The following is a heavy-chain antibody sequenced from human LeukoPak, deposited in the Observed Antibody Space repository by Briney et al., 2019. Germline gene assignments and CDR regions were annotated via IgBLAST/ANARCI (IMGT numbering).Heavy chain of an antibody. D-gene: IGHD4-17*01. CDR1: GGSISSYY. CDR3: ARTGHTVTSLEVQQNWFDP. J-gene: IGHJ5*02. V-gene: IGHV4-59*08. Sequence: PSETLSLTCTVSGGSISSYYWSWIRQPPGKGLEWIGYIYYSGSTNYNPSLKSRVTISVDPSKNQFSLKLSSVTAADTAVYYCARTGHTVTSLEVQQNWFDPWGQGTLVTVSS. CDR2: IYYSGST.